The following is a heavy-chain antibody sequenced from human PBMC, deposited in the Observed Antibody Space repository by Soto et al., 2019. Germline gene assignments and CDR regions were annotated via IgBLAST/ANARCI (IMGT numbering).Heavy chain of an antibody. CDR1: GFTFSNAW. D-gene: IGHD1-1*01. J-gene: IGHJ2*01. CDR2: IKSKTDGGTT. V-gene: IGHV3-15*01. Sequence: EVQLVESGGGLVKPGGSLRLSCAASGFTFSNAWMSWVRQAPGKGLEWVGRIKSKTDGGTTDYAAPVKGRFTISRDDSKNTLYLQMNSLKTEDTAVYYCPTDKEELADWYFDLWGRGTLVTVSS. CDR3: PTDKEELADWYFDL.